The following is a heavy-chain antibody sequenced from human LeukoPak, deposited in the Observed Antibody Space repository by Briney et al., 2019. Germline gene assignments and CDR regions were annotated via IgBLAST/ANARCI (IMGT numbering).Heavy chain of an antibody. J-gene: IGHJ4*02. CDR3: ARGGGYYDLDY. CDR1: NGSISSHY. CDR2: MSYSGST. D-gene: IGHD3-22*01. V-gene: IGHV4-59*11. Sequence: PSETLSLTCTVYNGSISSHYWSWIRQPPGKGLEWIAYMSYSGSTNYNPSLKSRVTMSVDTSNNQFSLKLNSVTAADTAVYYCARGGGYYDLDYWGQGTLVTVSS.